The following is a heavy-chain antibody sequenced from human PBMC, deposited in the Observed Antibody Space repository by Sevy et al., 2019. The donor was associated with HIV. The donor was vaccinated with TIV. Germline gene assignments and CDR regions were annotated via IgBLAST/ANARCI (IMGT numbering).Heavy chain of an antibody. V-gene: IGHV4-59*08. CDR1: GGSISGYY. Sequence: SETLSLTCAVSGGSISGYYWNWIRQPPGKGLEWIGYIDYTGSTNYSPSLKSRVTISVDTSKSQFSLKLNSVTAADTAFYYCARHEAGSGTYYNLIEYWGQGTLVTVSS. D-gene: IGHD3-10*01. J-gene: IGHJ4*02. CDR3: ARHEAGSGTYYNLIEY. CDR2: IDYTGST.